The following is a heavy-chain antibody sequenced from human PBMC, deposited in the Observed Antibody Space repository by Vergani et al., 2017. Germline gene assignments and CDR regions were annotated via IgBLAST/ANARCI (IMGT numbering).Heavy chain of an antibody. V-gene: IGHV1-3*01. CDR1: GYTFTSYA. CDR3: ARKSDTGYSRGWYSYYFDY. J-gene: IGHJ4*02. D-gene: IGHD6-19*01. Sequence: QVQLVQSGAEVKKPGASVKVSCKASGYTFTSYAMHWVRQAPGQRLEWMGWINAGKCNTKYSQKFQGRVSITRDTSASTAYMELSSLRSEGTTVYYCARKSDTGYSRGWYSYYFDYWGQGTLVTVSS. CDR2: INAGKCNT.